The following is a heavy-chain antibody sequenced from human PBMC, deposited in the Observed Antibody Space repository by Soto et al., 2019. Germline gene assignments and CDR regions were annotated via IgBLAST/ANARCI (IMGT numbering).Heavy chain of an antibody. CDR2: ISSNGGST. J-gene: IGHJ3*02. Sequence: GGSLRLSCAASGFTFSSYAMHWVRQAPGEVLEYVSAISSNGGSTYYANSVKGRFTISRDNSKNTLYLQMGSLRAEDMAVYYCARALGQWLDDAFDIWGQGTMVTVAS. V-gene: IGHV3-64*01. D-gene: IGHD6-19*01. CDR3: ARALGQWLDDAFDI. CDR1: GFTFSSYA.